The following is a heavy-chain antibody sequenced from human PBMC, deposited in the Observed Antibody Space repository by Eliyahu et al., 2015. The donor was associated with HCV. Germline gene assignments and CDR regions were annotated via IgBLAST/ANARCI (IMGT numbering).Heavy chain of an antibody. CDR3: AKGRYGLDAFDI. Sequence: EVQLVESGGGLLQPGRSLRLSCAASGFTFDDYAMHWVRQVPGKGLQWVSGISWNSGSIGYADSVKGRFTISRDNAKNSLYLQMNSLRAEDTALYYCAKGRYGLDAFDIWGQGTMVTVSS. J-gene: IGHJ3*02. CDR1: GFTFDDYA. D-gene: IGHD4-17*01. V-gene: IGHV3-9*01. CDR2: ISWNSGSI.